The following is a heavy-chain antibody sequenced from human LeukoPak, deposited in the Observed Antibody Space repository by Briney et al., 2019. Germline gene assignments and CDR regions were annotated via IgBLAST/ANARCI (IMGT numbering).Heavy chain of an antibody. CDR3: MYYYGSGSYYSGMDV. Sequence: ASVKVSCKASGGTFSSYAISWVRQAPGQGLEWMGGIIPIFGTANYAQKFQGRVTITADESTSTAYMELSSLRSEDTAVYYCMYYYGSGSYYSGMDVWGKGTTVTVSS. CDR1: GGTFSSYA. J-gene: IGHJ6*04. D-gene: IGHD3-10*01. V-gene: IGHV1-69*13. CDR2: IIPIFGTA.